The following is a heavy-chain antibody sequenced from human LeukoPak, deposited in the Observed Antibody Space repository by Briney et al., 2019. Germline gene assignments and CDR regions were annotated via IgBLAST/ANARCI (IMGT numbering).Heavy chain of an antibody. CDR2: ISSSSTYI. CDR3: ARGGGYSGYDLDAFDI. D-gene: IGHD5-12*01. J-gene: IGHJ3*02. CDR1: GFTFNGYR. V-gene: IGHV3-21*01. Sequence: AGGSLRLSCAASGFTFNGYRMNWVRQAPGKGLEWVSSISSSSTYIYYADSVKGRFTISRDNAKNSLHLQMNSLRAEDTAVYYCARGGGYSGYDLDAFDIWGQGTMVTVSS.